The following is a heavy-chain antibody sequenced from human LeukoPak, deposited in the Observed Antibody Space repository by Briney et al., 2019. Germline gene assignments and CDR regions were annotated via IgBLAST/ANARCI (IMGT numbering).Heavy chain of an antibody. CDR3: AELGITMSGGV. D-gene: IGHD3-10*02. CDR1: GFTLSSYV. V-gene: IGHV3-48*03. CDR2: ISSSGSTI. J-gene: IGHJ6*04. Sequence: GGTLRLSCAASGFTLSSYVMNWVRQAPGKGLEWVSYISSSGSTIYYADSVTGRFTISRDNAKNSLYLQTNSLRAEDTAVYYCAELGITMSGGVWGKGTTVTISS.